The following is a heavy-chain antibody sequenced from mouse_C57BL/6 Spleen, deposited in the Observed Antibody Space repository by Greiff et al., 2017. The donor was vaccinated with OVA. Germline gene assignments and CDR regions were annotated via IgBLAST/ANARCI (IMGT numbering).Heavy chain of an antibody. J-gene: IGHJ2*01. CDR1: GFSLTSYG. V-gene: IGHV2-2*01. CDR2: IWSGGST. CDR3: ARNLGQGYYFDY. D-gene: IGHD3-3*01. Sequence: VKLQESGPGLVQPSQSLSITCTVSGFSLTSYGVHWVRQSPGKGLEWLGVIWSGGSTDYNAAFISRLSISKDNSKSQVFFKMTSLQADDTAIYYCARNLGQGYYFDYWGQGTTLTVSS.